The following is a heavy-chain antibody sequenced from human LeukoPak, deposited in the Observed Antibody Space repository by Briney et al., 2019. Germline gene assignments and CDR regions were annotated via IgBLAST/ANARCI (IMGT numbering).Heavy chain of an antibody. Sequence: PGGSLRLSCAVSGFTFSTYDMSWVRQAPGKGLEWVSAISGSGGSTYYADSVKGRFTISRDNSKNTLYLQLKSLRAEDTAVYYCAKDSSSGTYFDYWGQGTLVTV. CDR3: AKDSSSGTYFDY. CDR2: ISGSGGST. CDR1: GFTFSTYD. V-gene: IGHV3-23*01. J-gene: IGHJ4*02. D-gene: IGHD1-26*01.